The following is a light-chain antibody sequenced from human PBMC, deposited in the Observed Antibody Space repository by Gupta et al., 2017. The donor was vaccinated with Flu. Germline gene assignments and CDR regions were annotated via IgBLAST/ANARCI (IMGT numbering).Light chain of an antibody. V-gene: IGLV2-14*03. CDR3: SSDTTSDNWV. CDR2: DVR. J-gene: IGLJ3*02. CDR1: ISDIGAYDY. Sequence: QSALTQPASVSASPGQSITISCTGTISDIGAYDYVSLYQQPPAKAPNLLIYDVRYRPSGVSSRFSASRSANTASLTISGRTKEDEADYYGSSDTTSDNWVFGGGTKLTVL.